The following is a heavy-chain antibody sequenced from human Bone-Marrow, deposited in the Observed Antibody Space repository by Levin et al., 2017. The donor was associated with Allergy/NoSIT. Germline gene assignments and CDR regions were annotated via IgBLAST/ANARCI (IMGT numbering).Heavy chain of an antibody. V-gene: IGHV1-69*13. Sequence: ASVKVSCKASGGSLSNYVIDWVRQAPGQGLEWMGGIIPMFGSVNYAQKFQGRVTITADESTNTASMALSTLRSDDTAVYYCATGDPGQHYLDSWGQGALVTVSS. J-gene: IGHJ4*02. CDR2: IIPMFGSV. CDR1: GGSLSNYV. D-gene: IGHD6-13*01. CDR3: ATGDPGQHYLDS.